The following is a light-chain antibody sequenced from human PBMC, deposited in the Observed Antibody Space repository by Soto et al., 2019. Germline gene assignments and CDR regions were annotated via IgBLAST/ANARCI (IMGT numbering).Light chain of an antibody. Sequence: EVMMSLSLATPSLNPGERATLSCRASESVSTNLAWYQQKAGQAPRLLIYGASTRATGIPARFSGSGSGTEFTLTISSLQSEDFAVYYCQQYSIWRTFGQRSMVDVK. CDR1: ESVSTN. CDR2: GAS. V-gene: IGKV3-15*01. J-gene: IGKJ1*01. CDR3: QQYSIWRT.